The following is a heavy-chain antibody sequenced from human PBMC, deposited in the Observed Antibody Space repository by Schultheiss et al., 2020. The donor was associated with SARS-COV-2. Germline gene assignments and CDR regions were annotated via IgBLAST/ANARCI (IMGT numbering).Heavy chain of an antibody. CDR1: GYIFTSYA. D-gene: IGHD4-11*01. V-gene: IGHV1-8*02. CDR2: MNPNSGNT. CDR3: ARGYSNYGRYGMDV. Sequence: ASVKVSCKASGYIFTSYALSWVRRAPGQGLEWMGWMNPNSGNTGYAQKFQGRVTMTRNTSISTAYMELSSLRSEDTAVYYCARGYSNYGRYGMDVWGQGTTVTVSS. J-gene: IGHJ6*02.